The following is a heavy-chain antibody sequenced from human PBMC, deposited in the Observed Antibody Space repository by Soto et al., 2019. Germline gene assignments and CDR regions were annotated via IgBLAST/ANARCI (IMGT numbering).Heavy chain of an antibody. CDR2: INGGGVST. D-gene: IGHD2-2*01. CDR3: AKGEVVVPAATTVSDY. J-gene: IGHJ4*02. Sequence: GGSLRLSCAASRFTFSIYAMSWVRQAPGKGLEWVSAINGGGVSTYYADSVKGRFTISRDNSKNTLYLQMNSLRAEDTAVYYCAKGEVVVPAATTVSDYWGPGTLVTVSS. CDR1: RFTFSIYA. V-gene: IGHV3-23*01.